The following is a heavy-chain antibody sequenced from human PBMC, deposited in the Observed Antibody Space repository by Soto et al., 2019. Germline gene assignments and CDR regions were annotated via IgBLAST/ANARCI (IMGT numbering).Heavy chain of an antibody. Sequence: SETLSLTCTVSGGSISSSSYYWGWIRQPPGKGLEWIGYIYYSGSTYYNPSLKSRVTISVDTSKNQFSLKLSSVTAADTAVYYCARDIGRYCSGGSCSSPDWFDPWGQRTLVTVSS. J-gene: IGHJ5*02. CDR3: ARDIGRYCSGGSCSSPDWFDP. CDR1: GGSISSSSYY. D-gene: IGHD2-15*01. CDR2: IYYSGST. V-gene: IGHV4-39*02.